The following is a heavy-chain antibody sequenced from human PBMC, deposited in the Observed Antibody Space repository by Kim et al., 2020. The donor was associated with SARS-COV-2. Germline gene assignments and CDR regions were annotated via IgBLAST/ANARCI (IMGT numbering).Heavy chain of an antibody. D-gene: IGHD4-4*01. V-gene: IGHV3-74*01. CDR1: GFTVTDYW. Sequence: GGSLRLSCATSGFTVTDYWMHWVRQAPGKGLVWVSRIRSGGTGISYADSVKGRFTISRDNVNNTLYLQMNNLRAEDTALYYCTSDTVLNGLDVWGEGTPVTVYS. J-gene: IGHJ6*04. CDR3: TSDTVLNGLDV. CDR2: IRSGGTGI.